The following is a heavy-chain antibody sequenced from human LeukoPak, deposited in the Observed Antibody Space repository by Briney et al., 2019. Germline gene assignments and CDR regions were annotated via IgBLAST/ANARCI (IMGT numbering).Heavy chain of an antibody. V-gene: IGHV3-7*04. Sequence: PGGSLRLSCAASGFTSSNYWMNWVRQASGKGLEWVANIKQDGSAKYYVDSVKGRFTISRDNAKNSLYLQMNSLGAEDTAVYYCARTIREQWLTIDYWGQGTLVTFSS. J-gene: IGHJ4*02. CDR1: GFTSSNYW. D-gene: IGHD6-19*01. CDR2: IKQDGSAK. CDR3: ARTIREQWLTIDY.